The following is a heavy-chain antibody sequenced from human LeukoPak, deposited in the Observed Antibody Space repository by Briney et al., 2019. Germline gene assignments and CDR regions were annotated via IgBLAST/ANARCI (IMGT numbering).Heavy chain of an antibody. D-gene: IGHD3-22*01. CDR1: GGSISSSSYY. Sequence: SETLSLTCTVSGGSISSSSYYWGWIRQPPGKGLEWIGIIYYSGNTYYRPSLKSRVTISVDTSKNQFSLNLSSVTAADTAVYYCARESYYDSSGYSHDAFDIWGQGTMVTVSS. CDR3: ARESYYDSSGYSHDAFDI. J-gene: IGHJ3*02. V-gene: IGHV4-39*07. CDR2: IYYSGNT.